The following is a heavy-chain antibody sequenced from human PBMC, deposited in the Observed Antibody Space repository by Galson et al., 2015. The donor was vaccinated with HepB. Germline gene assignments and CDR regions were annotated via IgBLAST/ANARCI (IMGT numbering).Heavy chain of an antibody. CDR3: AKVRYDYYGTDV. CDR2: ISYDGSDK. J-gene: IGHJ6*02. V-gene: IGHV3-30*18. CDR1: GFAFSSYG. Sequence: SLRLSCAASGFAFSSYGMLWLRQAPGKGLEWVAFISYDGSDKYYADSVKGRFTISRDNSKNTLYLQMNSLRPEDTAVFYCAKVRYDYYGTDVWGQGTTVTVSS.